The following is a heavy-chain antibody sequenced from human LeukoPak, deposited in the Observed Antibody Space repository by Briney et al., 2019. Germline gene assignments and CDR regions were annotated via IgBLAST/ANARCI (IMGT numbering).Heavy chain of an antibody. CDR3: ARQLAGLAPPGFIDS. D-gene: IGHD3-3*02. J-gene: IGHJ4*02. V-gene: IGHV4-59*08. CDR2: IYYGGST. Sequence: SETLSLTCTVSGGSISSPYWTWIRQPPGKGLEWIGYIYYGGSTDYSPSLKSRATIDTSKNQFSLHLTSVTAADTAVYYCARQLAGLAPPGFIDSWGQGTLVTVSS. CDR1: GGSISSPY.